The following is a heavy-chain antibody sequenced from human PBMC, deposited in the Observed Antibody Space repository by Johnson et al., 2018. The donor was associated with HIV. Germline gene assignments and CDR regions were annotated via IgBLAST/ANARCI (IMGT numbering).Heavy chain of an antibody. J-gene: IGHJ3*02. CDR2: INWNGGST. V-gene: IGHV3-20*04. D-gene: IGHD3-10*01. CDR3: ARGEGRGAFDI. Sequence: VQLVESGGGLVRPGGSLRLSCAASGFTFSSYAMHWVRQAPGKGLEWVSGINWNGGSTGYADSVKGRFTISRDNAKNSLYLQMNSLRAEDTALYYCARGEGRGAFDIWGQGTMVTVSS. CDR1: GFTFSSYA.